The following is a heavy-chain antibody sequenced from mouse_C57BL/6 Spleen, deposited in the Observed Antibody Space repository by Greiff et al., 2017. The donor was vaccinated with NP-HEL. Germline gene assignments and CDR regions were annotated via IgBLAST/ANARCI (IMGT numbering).Heavy chain of an antibody. Sequence: VQLQQSGAELARPGASVKLSCKASGYTFTSYGISWVKQRTGQGLEWIGEIYPRSGNTYYNEKFKGQATLTADKSSSTAYMELRSLTSEDSAVYFCASGLKETYYAMDYWGQGTSVTVSS. CDR1: GYTFTSYG. V-gene: IGHV1-81*01. CDR3: ASGLKETYYAMDY. CDR2: IYPRSGNT. D-gene: IGHD3-1*01. J-gene: IGHJ4*01.